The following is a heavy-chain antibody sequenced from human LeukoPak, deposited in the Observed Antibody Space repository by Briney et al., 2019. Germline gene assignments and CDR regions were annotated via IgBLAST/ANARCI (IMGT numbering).Heavy chain of an antibody. Sequence: SETLSLTCTVSGGSISSYYWSWIRQPPGKGLEWIGYIYYSGSTNYNPSLKSRVTISLDTSKNQYTAVYYCTSSTFGVVGTSTNWFDPWGPGTLVTVSS. CDR1: GGSISSYY. J-gene: IGHJ5*02. CDR3: TNWFDP. V-gene: IGHV4-59*01. D-gene: IGHD3-3*01. CDR2: IYYSGST.